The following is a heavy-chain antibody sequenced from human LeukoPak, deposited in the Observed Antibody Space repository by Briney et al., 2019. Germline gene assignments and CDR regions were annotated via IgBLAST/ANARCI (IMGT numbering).Heavy chain of an antibody. CDR2: INHSGST. CDR1: GGSFSGYY. V-gene: IGHV4-34*01. D-gene: IGHD4-17*01. Sequence: PSETLSLTCAVYGGSFSGYYWSWIRQPPGKGLEWIGEINHSGSTNYNPSLKSRVTISVDTSKNQFSLKLSSVTAADTAVYYCARHGKKIGFTVTTKRAYYFDYWGQGTLVTVSS. J-gene: IGHJ4*02. CDR3: ARHGKKIGFTVTTKRAYYFDY.